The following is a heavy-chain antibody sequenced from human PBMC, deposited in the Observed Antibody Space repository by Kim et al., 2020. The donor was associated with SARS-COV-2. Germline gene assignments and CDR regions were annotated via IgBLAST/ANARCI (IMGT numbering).Heavy chain of an antibody. CDR1: GFTFSSYA. CDR3: AKDYYTSGSWAGWFDP. Sequence: GGSLRLSCAASGFTFSSYAMSWVRQAPGKGLEWVSAISGSGGSTYYADSVKGRFTISRDNSKNTLYLQMNSLRAEDTAVYYCAKDYYTSGSWAGWFDPWGQGTLVTVSS. CDR2: ISGSGGST. V-gene: IGHV3-23*01. J-gene: IGHJ5*02. D-gene: IGHD3-10*01.